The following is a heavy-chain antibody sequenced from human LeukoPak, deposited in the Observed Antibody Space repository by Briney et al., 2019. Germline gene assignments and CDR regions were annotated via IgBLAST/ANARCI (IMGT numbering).Heavy chain of an antibody. V-gene: IGHV4-39*01. D-gene: IGHD3-22*01. CDR3: ARRRYYDGSGYLE. CDR2: IYYSGRT. Sequence: SETLSLTCSVSGDSVSRSDSYWDWIRQPPGKGLEWIGTIYYSGRTYYSPSLKSRVTMSVDPSNNQFPLNLRSVTAADTAVYYCARRRYYDGSGYLEWGQGTLLSVSS. J-gene: IGHJ1*01. CDR1: GDSVSRSDSY.